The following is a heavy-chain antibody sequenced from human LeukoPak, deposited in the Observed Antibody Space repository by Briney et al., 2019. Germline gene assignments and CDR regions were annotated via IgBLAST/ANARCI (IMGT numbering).Heavy chain of an antibody. Sequence: SETLSLTCAVYGGSFSGYYWSWIRQPPGKGLEWIGEINHSGSTNYNPSLKSRVTISVDTSKNQFSPKLSSVTAADTAVYYCARRPLGYCSSTSCYYFDYWGQGTLVTVSS. CDR3: ARRPLGYCSSTSCYYFDY. J-gene: IGHJ4*02. V-gene: IGHV4-34*01. D-gene: IGHD2-2*01. CDR2: INHSGST. CDR1: GGSFSGYY.